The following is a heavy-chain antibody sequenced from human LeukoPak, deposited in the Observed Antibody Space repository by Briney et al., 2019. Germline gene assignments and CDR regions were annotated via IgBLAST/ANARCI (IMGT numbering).Heavy chain of an antibody. J-gene: IGHJ4*02. D-gene: IGHD1-1*01. CDR1: GGSFSRYY. Sequence: SETLSLTCTVNGGSFSRYYWSWIRQSPGKGLEWIGEVDHTGSTNYNPSFTSRVTMSVDTSKNQVYLILNSVTAADGAVYYCAKSIYRSGTGGFDSWGQGTLVTVSA. V-gene: IGHV4-34*01. CDR2: VDHTGST. CDR3: AKSIYRSGTGGFDS.